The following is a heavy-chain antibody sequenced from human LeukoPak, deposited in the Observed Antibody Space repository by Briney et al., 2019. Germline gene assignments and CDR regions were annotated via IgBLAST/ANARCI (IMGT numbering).Heavy chain of an antibody. CDR1: GGSISNYY. V-gene: IGHV4-59*01. D-gene: IGHD5-18*01. CDR2: IYYSGST. CDR3: ARVTRAYNYSSEY. Sequence: SETLSLTCTVSGGSISNYYWSWIRQPPGKGLEWIGYIYYSGSTTYNPSLKSRVTISVDTSKNQFSLKLSSVTAADTAVYYCARVTRAYNYSSEYWGQGTLVTVSS. J-gene: IGHJ4*02.